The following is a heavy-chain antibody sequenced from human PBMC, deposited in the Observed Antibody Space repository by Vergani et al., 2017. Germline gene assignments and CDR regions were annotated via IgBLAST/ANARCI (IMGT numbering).Heavy chain of an antibody. J-gene: IGHJ5*02. D-gene: IGHD1-14*01. CDR3: ARDLRLLYNRFDP. Sequence: QVQLVESGGGVVQPGRSLRLSCAAFGFTFNQYGTHWVRQAPGKGLEWVAVTWYDGNNKQYADSVKGRFTISRDNSKSTMYLQMNSLRDEDTGVYYCARDLRLLYNRFDPWGQGTLVTVSS. V-gene: IGHV3-33*01. CDR2: TWYDGNNK. CDR1: GFTFNQYG.